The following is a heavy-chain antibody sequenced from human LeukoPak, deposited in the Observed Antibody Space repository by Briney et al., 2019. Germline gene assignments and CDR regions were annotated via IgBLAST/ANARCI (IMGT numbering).Heavy chain of an antibody. Sequence: ASVKVSCKASGYSFTNYAINWVRQAPGQGLEWMGWISGYTGNTNYAQKFQGRVTMTANTSTNTASMELRSLRSDDTAVYYCARPANLYYASDAFDIWGQGTMVTVSS. CDR2: ISGYTGNT. CDR3: ARPANLYYASDAFDI. D-gene: IGHD3-16*01. V-gene: IGHV1-18*01. J-gene: IGHJ3*02. CDR1: GYSFTNYA.